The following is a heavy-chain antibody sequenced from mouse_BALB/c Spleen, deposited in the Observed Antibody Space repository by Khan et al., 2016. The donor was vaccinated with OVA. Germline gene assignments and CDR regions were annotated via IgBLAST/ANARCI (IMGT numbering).Heavy chain of an antibody. Sequence: EVQLQESGPSLVKPSQTLSLTCSVTGDSITSGYWNWIRKFPGNKLEYMGYIRYSGNTYYNPSLKSRISITRDTSKNQYYLQLNSVTTEETATFFRACELRGFTYWGQGTLVTVSA. D-gene: IGHD1-1*01. CDR2: IRYSGNT. CDR3: ACELRGFTY. CDR1: GDSITSGY. J-gene: IGHJ3*01. V-gene: IGHV3-8*02.